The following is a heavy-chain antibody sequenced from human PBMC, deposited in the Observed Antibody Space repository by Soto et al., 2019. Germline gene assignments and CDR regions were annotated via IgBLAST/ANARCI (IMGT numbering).Heavy chain of an antibody. V-gene: IGHV1-18*01. D-gene: IGHD2-2*01. CDR3: ARSPWDIVVVPAAMRDGAFDI. CDR1: GYTFTSYG. Sequence: ASVKVSCKASGYTFTSYGISWVRQAPGQGLERMGWISAYNGNTNYAQKLQGRVTMTTDTSTSTAYMELRSLRSDDTAVYYCARSPWDIVVVPAAMRDGAFDIWGQGTMVTVS. J-gene: IGHJ3*02. CDR2: ISAYNGNT.